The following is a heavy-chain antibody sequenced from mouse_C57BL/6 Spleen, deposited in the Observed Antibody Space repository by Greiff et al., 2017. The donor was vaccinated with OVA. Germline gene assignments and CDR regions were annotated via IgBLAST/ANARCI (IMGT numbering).Heavy chain of an antibody. D-gene: IGHD2-1*01. CDR2: IDPETGGT. CDR3: TTRMGGYYGNFWFAY. CDR1: GYTFTDYE. V-gene: IGHV1-15*01. Sequence: QVQLQQSGAELVRPGASVTLSCKASGYTFTDYEMHWVKQTPVHGLEWIGAIDPETGGTAYNQKFKGKAILTADKSSSTAYMEIRSLTSEDSAVYYCTTRMGGYYGNFWFAYWGQGTLVTVSA. J-gene: IGHJ3*01.